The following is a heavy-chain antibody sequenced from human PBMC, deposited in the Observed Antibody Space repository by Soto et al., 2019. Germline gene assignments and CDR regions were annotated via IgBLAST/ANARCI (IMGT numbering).Heavy chain of an antibody. J-gene: IGHJ5*02. CDR3: AREYREFCSSTSCYYNWFDP. D-gene: IGHD2-2*01. Sequence: SETLSLTCTVPGGSISSYYWSWIRQPPGKGLEWIGYIYYSGSTNYNPSLKSRVTISVDTSKNQFSLKLSSVTAADTAVYYCAREYREFCSSTSCYYNWFDPWGQGTLVTVSS. CDR2: IYYSGST. V-gene: IGHV4-59*01. CDR1: GGSISSYY.